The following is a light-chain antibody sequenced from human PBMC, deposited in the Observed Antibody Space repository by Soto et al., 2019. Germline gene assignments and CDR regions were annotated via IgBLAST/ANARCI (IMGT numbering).Light chain of an antibody. V-gene: IGLV2-14*01. Sequence: QSALTQPASVSGSPGQSITLSCTGTSSDIGGYDYVSWYQRHPGKAPKLIIYDVNNRPSGVSNRFSGSKSGNTASLTISGPPGGDEGYYYWPSYGNRRFHVVFGGGTKLTVL. J-gene: IGLJ2*01. CDR1: SSDIGGYDY. CDR2: DVN. CDR3: PSYGNRRFHVV.